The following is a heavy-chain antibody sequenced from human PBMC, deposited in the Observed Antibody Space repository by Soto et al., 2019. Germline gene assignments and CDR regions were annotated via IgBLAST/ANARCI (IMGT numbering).Heavy chain of an antibody. CDR2: IIPIFGTA. J-gene: IGHJ6*02. CDR1: GGTFSSYA. Sequence: SVKVSCKASGGTFSSYAISWVRQAPGQGLEWMGGIIPIFGTANYAQKFQGRVTITADESTSTAYMELSSLRSEDTAVYYCHTAMVRGYYYYGMDVWGQGTTVTVSS. CDR3: HTAMVRGYYYYGMDV. V-gene: IGHV1-69*13. D-gene: IGHD5-18*01.